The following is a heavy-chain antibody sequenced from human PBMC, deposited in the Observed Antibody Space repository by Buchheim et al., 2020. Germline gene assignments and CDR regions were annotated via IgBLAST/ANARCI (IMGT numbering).Heavy chain of an antibody. Sequence: QVQLVQSGAEVKKPGPSVKVSCKASGYTFTSYYMHWVRQAPGQGLEWMGMINPSGGSTTYAQKLQGRVTMTRDPSTSTVYMELSSLRSEDTAVYYCARMSAATDYYYGMDVWGQGTT. CDR2: INPSGGST. J-gene: IGHJ6*02. CDR3: ARMSAATDYYYGMDV. V-gene: IGHV1-46*01. CDR1: GYTFTSYY. D-gene: IGHD2-15*01.